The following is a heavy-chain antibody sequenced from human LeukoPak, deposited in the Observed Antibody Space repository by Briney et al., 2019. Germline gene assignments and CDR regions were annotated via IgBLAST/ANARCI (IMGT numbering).Heavy chain of an antibody. J-gene: IGHJ4*02. CDR3: ARGRVGATTRGAAFDY. CDR1: GFTFSSYA. V-gene: IGHV4-34*01. D-gene: IGHD1-26*01. Sequence: GSLRLSCAASGFTFSSYAMSWIRQPPGKGLEWIGEINHSGSTNYNPSLKSRVTISVDTSKNQFSLKLSSVTAADTAVYYCARGRVGATTRGAAFDYWGQGTLVTVSS. CDR2: INHSGST.